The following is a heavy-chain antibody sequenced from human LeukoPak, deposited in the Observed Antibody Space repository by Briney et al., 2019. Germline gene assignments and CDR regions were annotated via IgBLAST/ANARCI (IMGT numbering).Heavy chain of an antibody. CDR3: AKDPMVRGVTYDY. CDR2: ISGSGGST. V-gene: IGHV3-23*01. Sequence: PVGSPRLSCAASGFTFTNAWMSWVRQAPGKGLEWVSAISGSGGSTYYADSVRGRFTISRDNSKNTLYLQMNSLRAEDTAVYYCAKDPMVRGVTYDYWGQGTLVTVSS. J-gene: IGHJ4*02. CDR1: GFTFTNAW. D-gene: IGHD3-10*01.